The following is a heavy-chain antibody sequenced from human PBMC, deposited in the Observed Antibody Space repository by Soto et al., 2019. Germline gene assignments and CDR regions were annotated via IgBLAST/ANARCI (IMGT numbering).Heavy chain of an antibody. CDR1: GYPFSNYD. CDR3: ATGGLYI. V-gene: IGHV3-13*01. Sequence: EVQLVESGGGLVQPGGSLRLSCAASGYPFSNYDMHWVRQTTGKGLEWASGIGTAGDTYYPGSVKGRFSISREDGKNSVYLQMNSLRVEDTAVYYCATGGLYICGQGTLVTVSS. J-gene: IGHJ4*02. CDR2: IGTAGDT. D-gene: IGHD3-16*01.